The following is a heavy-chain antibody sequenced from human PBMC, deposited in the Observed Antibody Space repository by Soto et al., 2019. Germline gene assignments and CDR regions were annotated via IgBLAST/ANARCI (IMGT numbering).Heavy chain of an antibody. CDR2: IYPGDSDT. CDR1: GYSFTSYW. Sequence: GESLKISCKGSGYSFTSYWIGWVRQMPGKGLEWMGIIYPGDSDTRYSPSFQGQVTISADKSISTAYLQWSSLKASDTAMYYCARCIAVAGLDLDSYYYGMDVWGQGTTVTV. CDR3: ARCIAVAGLDLDSYYYGMDV. J-gene: IGHJ6*02. V-gene: IGHV5-51*01. D-gene: IGHD6-19*01.